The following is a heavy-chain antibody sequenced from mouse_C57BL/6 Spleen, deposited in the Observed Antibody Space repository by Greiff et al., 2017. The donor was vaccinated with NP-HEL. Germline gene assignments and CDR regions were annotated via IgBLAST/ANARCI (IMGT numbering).Heavy chain of an antibody. J-gene: IGHJ3*01. Sequence: QVQLKESDAELVKPGASVKISCKVSGYTFTDHTIHWMKQRPEQGLEWIGYIYPRDGSTKYNEKFKGKATLTADKSSSTAYMQLNSLTSEDSAVYFCARKGLKTAQAAWFAYWGQGTLVTVSA. D-gene: IGHD3-2*02. CDR1: GYTFTDHT. CDR3: ARKGLKTAQAAWFAY. CDR2: IYPRDGST. V-gene: IGHV1-78*01.